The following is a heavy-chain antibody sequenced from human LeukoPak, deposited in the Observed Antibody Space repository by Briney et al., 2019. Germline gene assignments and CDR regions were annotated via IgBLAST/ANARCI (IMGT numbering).Heavy chain of an antibody. CDR1: GFTFSSYG. D-gene: IGHD2-2*01. Sequence: GGSLRLSCAASGFTFSSYGMHWVRQAPGKGLEWVAFIRYDGSNKYYADSVKGRFTISRDNSKNTLYLQMNSLRAEDTAVYYCVKIGVPAATFDYWGQGTLVTVSS. J-gene: IGHJ4*02. CDR2: IRYDGSNK. CDR3: VKIGVPAATFDY. V-gene: IGHV3-30*02.